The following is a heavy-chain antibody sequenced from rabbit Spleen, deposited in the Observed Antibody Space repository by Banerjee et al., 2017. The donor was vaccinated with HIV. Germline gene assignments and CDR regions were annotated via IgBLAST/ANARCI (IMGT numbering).Heavy chain of an antibody. Sequence: QSLEESGGDLVKPGASLTLTCTASGFSFSSNYYMCWVRQAPGKGLECIACIYGGSSSSTYYASWAKGRFTISKTSSTTVTLQMTRLTAADTATYFCARDAGTSFSTYGMDLWGPGTLVTVS. CDR3: ARDAGTSFSTYGMDL. D-gene: IGHD8-1*01. CDR2: IYGGSSSST. CDR1: GFSFSSNYY. J-gene: IGHJ6*01. V-gene: IGHV1S40*01.